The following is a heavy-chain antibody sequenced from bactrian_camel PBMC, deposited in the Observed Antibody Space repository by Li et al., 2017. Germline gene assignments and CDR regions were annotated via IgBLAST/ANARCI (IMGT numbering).Heavy chain of an antibody. Sequence: VQLVESGGGSVPPGGSLRLSCAASGFTFSNYCMARFRQAPGKARERVATIDSIARPTYADFVKGRFTISKDNAKNTLYLQMNSLKPEDTAMYYCAAVRGYCSGVATLVRSGYRGQGTQVTVS. CDR3: AAVRGYCSGVATLVRSGY. CDR2: IDSIARP. V-gene: IGHV3S26*01. J-gene: IGHJ6*01. D-gene: IGHD2*01. CDR1: GFTFSNYC.